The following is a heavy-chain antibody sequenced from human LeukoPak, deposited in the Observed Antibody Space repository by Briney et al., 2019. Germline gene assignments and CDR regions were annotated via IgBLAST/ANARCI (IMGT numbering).Heavy chain of an antibody. D-gene: IGHD1-1*01. J-gene: IGHJ4*02. Sequence: KPSETLSLTCTVSGGSICSSRYYWGWIRQPPGKGLEWIGSMYYSGSTYYNPSLKSRVTISVDTSKNHFSLKLNSVTAADTAVYYCATVSDQLDYWGQGTLVTVSA. V-gene: IGHV4-39*02. CDR2: MYYSGST. CDR1: GGSICSSRYY. CDR3: ATVSDQLDY.